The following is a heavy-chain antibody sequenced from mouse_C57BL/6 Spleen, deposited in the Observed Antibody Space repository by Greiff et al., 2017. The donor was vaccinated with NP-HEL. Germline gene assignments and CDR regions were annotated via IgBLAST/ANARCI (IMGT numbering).Heavy chain of an antibody. CDR1: GYTFTDYY. CDR2: INPNNGGT. Sequence: VQLQQSGPELVKPGASVKISCKASGYTFTDYYMNWVKQSHGKSLEWIGDINPNNGGTSYNQKFKGKATLTVDKSSSTAYMELRSLTSEDSAVYYCARGSSYYGSSYGYFDVWGTGTTVTVSS. D-gene: IGHD1-1*01. CDR3: ARGSSYYGSSYGYFDV. J-gene: IGHJ1*03. V-gene: IGHV1-26*01.